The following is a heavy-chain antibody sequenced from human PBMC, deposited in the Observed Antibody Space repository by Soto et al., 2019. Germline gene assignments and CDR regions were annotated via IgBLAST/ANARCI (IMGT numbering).Heavy chain of an antibody. CDR1: GFTFDDYA. V-gene: IGHV3-9*01. J-gene: IGHJ4*02. Sequence: DVQLVESGGGLVQPGRSLRLSCAASGFTFDDYAMHWVRQAPGKGLEWVSGISWNSYNIDYADSVKGRFTISRDNAKNSLYLQMNSLRAEDTALYYCAKDVIAVAGTTNYFDYWGQGTLVTVSS. CDR2: ISWNSYNI. CDR3: AKDVIAVAGTTNYFDY. D-gene: IGHD6-19*01.